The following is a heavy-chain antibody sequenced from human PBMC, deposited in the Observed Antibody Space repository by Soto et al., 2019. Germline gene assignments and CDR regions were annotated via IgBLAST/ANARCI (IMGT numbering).Heavy chain of an antibody. Sequence: GSLRLSCEASGFTLSSYWMSWIRQAPGKGLEWVANTRQDGGQSYLVDSVQGRFTISRDNAKNSVYLQMNSLRAEDTAVYYCARDRGSSYDYWGQGTLVTVSS. J-gene: IGHJ4*02. CDR1: GFTLSSYW. V-gene: IGHV3-7*01. CDR2: TRQDGGQS. D-gene: IGHD2-15*01. CDR3: ARDRGSSYDY.